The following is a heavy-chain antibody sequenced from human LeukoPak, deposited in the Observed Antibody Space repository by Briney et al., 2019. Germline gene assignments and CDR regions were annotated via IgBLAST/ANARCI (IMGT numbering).Heavy chain of an antibody. CDR2: ISSSGAL. V-gene: IGHV3-48*01. J-gene: IGHJ3*02. CDR1: GFTFSTYT. D-gene: IGHD2-15*01. CDR3: AKDRDCSGDNCWRAFDM. Sequence: GGSLRLSCVASGFTFSTYTMNWVRQSSGKGLEWVSTISSSGALHYADSVKGRFTISRDSAKNSLYLQMNSLRAEDTAVYYCAKDRDCSGDNCWRAFDMWGRGTTVTVSS.